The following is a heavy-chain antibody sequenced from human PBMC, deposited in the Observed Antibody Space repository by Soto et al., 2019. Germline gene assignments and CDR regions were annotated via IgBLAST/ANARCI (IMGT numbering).Heavy chain of an antibody. V-gene: IGHV1-8*01. CDR1: GCTFRRHD. CDR3: ARGDSSGLYDYGFDD. J-gene: IGHJ6*02. CDR2: MNPNNGNT. Sequence: AEVSGTYKATGCTFRRHDIDWVRQATGQGRAWMGWMNPNNGNTGDSEKLEGRVTMTRNTSISTADMELSSLRSEETAVYYCARGDSSGLYDYGFDDWGHGPTVTVSS. D-gene: IGHD6-19*01.